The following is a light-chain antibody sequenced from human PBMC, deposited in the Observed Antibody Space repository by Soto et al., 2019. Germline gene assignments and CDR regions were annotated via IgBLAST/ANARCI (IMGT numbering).Light chain of an antibody. Sequence: DIQMTQSPSTLSASVGDGVTITCRASQSINTYLNWYQQRPGKAPNLLIYAASSLQSGVPSRFSGSGSGTDFTLTISSLQPEDFATYYCQQSYGTLITFGQGTRLEIK. CDR2: AAS. J-gene: IGKJ5*01. V-gene: IGKV1-39*01. CDR1: QSINTY. CDR3: QQSYGTLIT.